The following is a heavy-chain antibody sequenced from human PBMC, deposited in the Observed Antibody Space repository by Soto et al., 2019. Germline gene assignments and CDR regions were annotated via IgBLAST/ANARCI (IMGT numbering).Heavy chain of an antibody. D-gene: IGHD5-12*01. CDR3: ASGTSGYSGYDWAGYYYGMDV. J-gene: IGHJ6*02. CDR1: GGTFSSYA. Sequence: QVQLVQSGAEVKQPGSSVKVSCKASGGTFSSYAISWVRQAPGQGLEWMGGIIPIFGTANYAQKFQGRVTITADESTSTAYMELSSLRSEDTAVYYCASGTSGYSGYDWAGYYYGMDVWGQGTTVTVSS. CDR2: IIPIFGTA. V-gene: IGHV1-69*01.